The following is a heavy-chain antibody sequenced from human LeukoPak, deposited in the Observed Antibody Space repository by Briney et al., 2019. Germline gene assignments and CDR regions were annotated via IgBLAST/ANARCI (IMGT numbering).Heavy chain of an antibody. V-gene: IGHV4-59*01. CDR3: ARGAPGYCSSTTCPLDY. Sequence: SETLSLTCTVSGGSISSYYWCWIRQPPGKGLEWIGYIYYSGSTNYNPSLKSRVTISVDTSKNQFSLKLSSVTAADTAVYYCARGAPGYCSSTTCPLDYWGQGTLVTVSS. CDR1: GGSISSYY. J-gene: IGHJ4*02. D-gene: IGHD2-2*01. CDR2: IYYSGST.